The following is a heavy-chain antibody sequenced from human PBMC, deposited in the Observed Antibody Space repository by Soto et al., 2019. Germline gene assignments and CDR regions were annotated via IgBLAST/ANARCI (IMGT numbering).Heavy chain of an antibody. J-gene: IGHJ5*02. D-gene: IGHD1-7*01. V-gene: IGHV3-11*01. CDR1: GFTFSDYY. CDR2: ISSSGSTI. CDR3: ARVVEKYNWNYQGTGWFDP. Sequence: GSLRLSCAASGFTFSDYYMSWIRQAPGKGLEWVSYISSSGSTIYYADSVKGRFTISRDNAKNSLYLQMNSLRAEDTAVYYCARVVEKYNWNYQGTGWFDPWGQGTLVTVSS.